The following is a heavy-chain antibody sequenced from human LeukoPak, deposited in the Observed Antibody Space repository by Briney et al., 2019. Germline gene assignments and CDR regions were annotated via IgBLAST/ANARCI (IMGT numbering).Heavy chain of an antibody. CDR2: INPNSGGT. Sequence: AASVKVSCKASGYTFTGYYMHWVRQAPGQGLEWMGWINPNSGGTNYAQKFQGRVTMTRDTSINTAYMELSRLISDDMAVYYCARDFRKRNYYDSSAYYRDWGQGTLVTVSS. CDR3: ARDFRKRNYYDSSAYYRD. V-gene: IGHV1-2*02. CDR1: GYTFTGYY. D-gene: IGHD3-22*01. J-gene: IGHJ4*02.